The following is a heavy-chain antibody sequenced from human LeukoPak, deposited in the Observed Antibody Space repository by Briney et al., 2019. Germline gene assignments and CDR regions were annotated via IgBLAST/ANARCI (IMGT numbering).Heavy chain of an antibody. CDR2: IYSGGTT. J-gene: IGHJ4*02. CDR1: GFTVSSNY. Sequence: GGSLRLSCAASGFTVSSNYMRWVRQAPRKGLEWVSVIYSGGTTYYADSVKGRFTISRDNSKNTLYLQMNSLRAEDTAIYYCARAWTTVTTPLGYWGQGTLVTVSS. V-gene: IGHV3-66*01. CDR3: ARAWTTVTTPLGY. D-gene: IGHD4-17*01.